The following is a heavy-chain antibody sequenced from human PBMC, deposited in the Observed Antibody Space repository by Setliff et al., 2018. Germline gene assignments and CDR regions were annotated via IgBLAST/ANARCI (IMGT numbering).Heavy chain of an antibody. CDR2: IRASNDET. D-gene: IGHD1-20*01. Sequence: ASVKVSCKTSGYTLTDYGISWVRQAPGQRLEWVGWIRASNDETDYAQKFRGRVTMTTDTSTSTAYMEMRSLTSDDPAVYYCARDEIRPITPDYWGQGTLVTVSS. J-gene: IGHJ4*02. V-gene: IGHV1-18*01. CDR3: ARDEIRPITPDY. CDR1: GYTLTDYG.